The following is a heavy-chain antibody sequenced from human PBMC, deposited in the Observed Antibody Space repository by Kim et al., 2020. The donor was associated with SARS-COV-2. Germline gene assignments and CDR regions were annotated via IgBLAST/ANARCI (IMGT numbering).Heavy chain of an antibody. CDR1: GDSISHSF. CDR3: APRVSMGTTTSTDS. CDR2: VSHDGST. J-gene: IGHJ5*01. V-gene: IGHV4-59*08. D-gene: IGHD3-10*01. Sequence: SETLSLTCTVSGDSISHSFWNWIRQSPGKGLEWVGHVSHDGSTAYNPSLESRVTILIDTTKNQFSLMLTSVTAAATATYYCAPRVSMGTTTSTDS.